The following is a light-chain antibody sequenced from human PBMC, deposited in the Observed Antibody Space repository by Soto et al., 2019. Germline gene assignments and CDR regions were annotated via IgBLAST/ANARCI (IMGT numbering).Light chain of an antibody. J-gene: IGKJ1*01. CDR2: GAS. Sequence: EIITTQSPSNLSMSPGERATLSCRASQSVSSTLAWYQQKPGQAPRLLIYGASTRATGIPARFSGSGSGTEFTLTISSLQSEDFAVYYCQQYNDWPRTFGQGTKVDI. V-gene: IGKV3-15*01. CDR3: QQYNDWPRT. CDR1: QSVSST.